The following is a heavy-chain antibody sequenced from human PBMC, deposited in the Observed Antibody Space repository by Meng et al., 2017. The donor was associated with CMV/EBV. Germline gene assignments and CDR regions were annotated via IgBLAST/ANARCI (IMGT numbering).Heavy chain of an antibody. CDR3: TRVGRTSCYDY. CDR1: GGSISSGDYY. D-gene: IGHD2-2*01. V-gene: IGHV4-30-4*08. CDR2: TDDSGST. J-gene: IGHJ4*02. Sequence: VQMEESGAGLVKPAQTLSLTCTVSGGSISSGDYYWSWNRPRPGMGLEWIVYTDDSGSTYDNPSLKSRVTISVDTSKNQYSLKLSPMTAADTAVYCCTRVGRTSCYDYWGQGTLVTVSS.